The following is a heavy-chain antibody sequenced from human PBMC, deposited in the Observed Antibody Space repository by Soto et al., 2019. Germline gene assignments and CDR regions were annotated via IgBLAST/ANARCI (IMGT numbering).Heavy chain of an antibody. CDR1: GGSISSYY. CDR2: IYYSGST. V-gene: IGHV4-59*01. D-gene: IGHD2-2*01. CDR3: ARGGYCSSTSCYVSTKFDP. Sequence: PSETLSLTCTVSGGSISSYYWSWIRQPPGKGLEWIGYIYYSGSTNYNPSLKSRVTISVDTSKNQFSLKLSSVTAADTAVYYCARGGYCSSTSCYVSTKFDPWGQGTLVTV. J-gene: IGHJ5*02.